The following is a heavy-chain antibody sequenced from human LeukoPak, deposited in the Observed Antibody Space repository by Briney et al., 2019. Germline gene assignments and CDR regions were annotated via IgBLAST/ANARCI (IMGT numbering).Heavy chain of an antibody. CDR2: IYPGDSDT. CDR3: ARQSGYSGYEPIDY. V-gene: IGHV5-51*01. J-gene: IGHJ4*02. CDR1: GNSFTSYW. Sequence: GESPKISRKGSGNSFTSYWIGWVRPMPGKGLELSGIIYPGDSDTRYSPSFEGQVTISADKSISTAYLQWSSLKASDTAMYYCARQSGYSGYEPIDYWGQGTLVTVSS. D-gene: IGHD5-12*01.